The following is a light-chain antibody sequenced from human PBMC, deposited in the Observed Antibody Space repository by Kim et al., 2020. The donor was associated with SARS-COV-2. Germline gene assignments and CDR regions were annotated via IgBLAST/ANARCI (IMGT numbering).Light chain of an antibody. CDR2: AAS. J-gene: IGKJ2*01. V-gene: IGKV1-8*01. CDR1: QGISSY. Sequence: SASTGDRVTITCRASQGISSYLAWYQQKPGKAPKLLVYAASTLQSGVPSRFSGSGSGTDFTLTISCLQSDDFATYYCQQYYNYPYTFGQGTKLEI. CDR3: QQYYNYPYT.